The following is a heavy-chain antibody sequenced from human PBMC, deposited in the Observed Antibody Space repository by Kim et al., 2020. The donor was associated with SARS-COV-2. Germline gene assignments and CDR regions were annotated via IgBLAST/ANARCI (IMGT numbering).Heavy chain of an antibody. V-gene: IGHV4-31*03. CDR1: GGSISSGGYY. CDR3: ARAPITLIVVVTAFDI. Sequence: SETLSLTCTVSGGSISSGGYYWSWIRQHPGKGLEWIGYIYYSGSTYYNPSLKSRVTISVDTSKNQFSLKLSSVTAAATAVYYCARAPITLIVVVTAFDIWGQETMVTVSS. CDR2: IYYSGST. J-gene: IGHJ3*02. D-gene: IGHD3-22*01.